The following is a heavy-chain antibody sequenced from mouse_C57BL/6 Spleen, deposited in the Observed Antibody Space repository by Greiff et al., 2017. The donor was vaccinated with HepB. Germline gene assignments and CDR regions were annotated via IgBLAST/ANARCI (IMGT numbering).Heavy chain of an antibody. V-gene: IGHV5-9-1*02. D-gene: IGHD1-1*01. CDR1: GFTFSSYA. J-gene: IGHJ4*01. Sequence: EVKLVESGEGLVKPGGSLKLSCAASGFTFSSYAMSWVRQTPEKRLEWVAYISSGGDYIYYADTVKGRFTISRDNARNTLYLQMSSLKSEDTAMYYCTRGLRSYGDYAMDYWGQGTSVTVSS. CDR2: ISSGGDYI. CDR3: TRGLRSYGDYAMDY.